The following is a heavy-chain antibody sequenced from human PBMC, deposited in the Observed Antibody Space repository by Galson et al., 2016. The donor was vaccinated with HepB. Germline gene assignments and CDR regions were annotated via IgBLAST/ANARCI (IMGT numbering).Heavy chain of an antibody. CDR1: GGSISRSSHY. Sequence: SETLSPTCIVSGGSISRSSHYWGWIRQPPGKALEWIASIFSTGNTYYSPSFKSPVTISVDTSKNQFSLKLSSVTAPDTAVYYCARQYAKYWFDPWGQGTLVIVSS. J-gene: IGHJ5*02. CDR2: IFSTGNT. CDR3: ARQYAKYWFDP. V-gene: IGHV4-39*01.